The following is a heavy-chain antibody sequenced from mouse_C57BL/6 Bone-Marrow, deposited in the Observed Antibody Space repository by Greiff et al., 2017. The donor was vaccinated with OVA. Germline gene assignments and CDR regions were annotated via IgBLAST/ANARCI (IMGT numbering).Heavy chain of an antibody. V-gene: IGHV1-81*01. CDR1: GYTFTSYG. CDR2: IYPRSGNT. Sequence: VQLQQSGAELARPGASVKLSCKASGYTFTSYGISWVKQRTGQGLEWIGEIYPRSGNTYYNEKFKGKATLTADKSSSTAYMELRSLTSEDSAVYFCARDSSGSYYYAMDYWGQGTSVTVSS. J-gene: IGHJ4*01. CDR3: ARDSSGSYYYAMDY. D-gene: IGHD3-2*02.